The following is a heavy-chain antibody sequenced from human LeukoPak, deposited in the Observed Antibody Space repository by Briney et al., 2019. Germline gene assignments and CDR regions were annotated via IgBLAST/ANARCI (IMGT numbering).Heavy chain of an antibody. Sequence: GGSLRLSCAASGFTFSNYWMSWVRQAPGKGLEWVSYISSSGSTIYYADSVKGRFTISRDNAKNSLYLQMNSLRAEDTAVYYCARAPPGYYCYMDVWGKGTTVTVSS. CDR2: ISSSGSTI. CDR1: GFTFSNYW. J-gene: IGHJ6*03. V-gene: IGHV3-11*04. CDR3: ARAPPGYYCYMDV.